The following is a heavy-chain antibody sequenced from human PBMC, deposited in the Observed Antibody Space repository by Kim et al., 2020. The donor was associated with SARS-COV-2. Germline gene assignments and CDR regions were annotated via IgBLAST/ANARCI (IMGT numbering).Heavy chain of an antibody. Sequence: GGSLRLSCAASGFGFSNYAMSWVRQAPGKGLEWVSAISASGDSTHYADSVRGRFTISRDNSKDTVHLQMNDLRAEDTAVYFCAKEEDVRGTGDAFEFWGQGTMVTVSS. J-gene: IGHJ3*01. D-gene: IGHD3-10*01. CDR2: ISASGDST. V-gene: IGHV3-23*01. CDR3: AKEEDVRGTGDAFEF. CDR1: GFGFSNYA.